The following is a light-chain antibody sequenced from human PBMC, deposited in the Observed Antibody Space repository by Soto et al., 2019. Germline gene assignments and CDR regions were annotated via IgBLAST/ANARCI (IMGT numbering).Light chain of an antibody. J-gene: IGLJ1*01. Sequence: QSVLTQPPSASETPGQRVTISCSGSSSNIGINTVDWFQQLPGTAPKLLIYNNNQRPSGVPDRFSGSKSGTSASLAISGLQFEDESDYYCAAWDDSLNGYVFGTGTKVTVL. CDR1: SSNIGINT. V-gene: IGLV1-44*01. CDR3: AAWDDSLNGYV. CDR2: NNN.